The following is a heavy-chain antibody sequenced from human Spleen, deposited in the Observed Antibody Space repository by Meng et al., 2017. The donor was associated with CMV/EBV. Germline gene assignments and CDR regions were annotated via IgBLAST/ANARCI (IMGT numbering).Heavy chain of an antibody. V-gene: IGHV1-69*10. Sequence: SVKVSCKASGGTFSSYAISWVRQAPGQGLEWMGGIIPIIGIANYAQKFQGRVTITADKSTSTAYMELSSLRSEDTAVYYCAAAYSSSSPSHGMDVWGQGTTVTVSS. CDR2: IIPIIGIA. CDR3: AAAYSSSSPSHGMDV. CDR1: GGTFSSYA. D-gene: IGHD6-6*01. J-gene: IGHJ6*02.